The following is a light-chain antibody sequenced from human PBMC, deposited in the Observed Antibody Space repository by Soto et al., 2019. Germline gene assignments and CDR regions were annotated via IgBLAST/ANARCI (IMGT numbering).Light chain of an antibody. CDR3: QQSGSSQT. J-gene: IGKJ1*01. V-gene: IGKV3-20*01. CDR1: QSVSSSY. Sequence: ELVLAKSPGTLSLSPGERATLSCRASQSVSSSYLAWYQHKPGQAPRLLIYATSSRATGIPDRFSGSGSGTDFTLTISRLEPEDFAVYYCQQSGSSQTFGQGTKWISN. CDR2: ATS.